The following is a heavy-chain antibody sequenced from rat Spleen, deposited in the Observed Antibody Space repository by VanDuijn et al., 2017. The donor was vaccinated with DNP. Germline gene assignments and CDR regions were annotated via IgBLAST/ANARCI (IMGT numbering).Heavy chain of an antibody. D-gene: IGHD1-7*01. Sequence: EVQLVESGGGLVQPGDSLKLSCAASGFAFSDYAMAWVRQYPKKSLEWVATIIYDGSRTHYRDSVKGRFTVSRDNAKSTLYLQMDSLRSEDTATYYCATRTTAYWGQGTLVTVSS. CDR2: IIYDGSRT. J-gene: IGHJ3*01. CDR1: GFAFSDYA. V-gene: IGHV5S10*01. CDR3: ATRTTAY.